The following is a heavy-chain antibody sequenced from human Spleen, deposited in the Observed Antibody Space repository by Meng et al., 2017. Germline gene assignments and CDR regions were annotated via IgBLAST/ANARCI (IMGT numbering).Heavy chain of an antibody. Sequence: SLKISCTASGFTFGDYAMSWVRQAPGKGLEWVSYIDPGVTTIYYIDSVKRRFTVSRDNTKNSIFLLMNSLRAEDTAVYYCVRELAVTGLPFDSWGQGTLVTVSS. J-gene: IGHJ4*02. V-gene: IGHV3-48*03. CDR2: IDPGVTTI. CDR3: VRELAVTGLPFDS. D-gene: IGHD6-19*01. CDR1: GFTFGDYA.